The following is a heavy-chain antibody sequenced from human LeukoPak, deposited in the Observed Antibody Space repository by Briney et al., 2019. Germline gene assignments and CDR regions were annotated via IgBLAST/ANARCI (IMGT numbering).Heavy chain of an antibody. J-gene: IGHJ4*02. D-gene: IGHD3-10*01. CDR1: GFTFSSYW. V-gene: IGHV3-74*01. CDR3: ASGRGVSSDY. CDR2: INSDDSSR. Sequence: VGSLRLSCAASGFTFSSYWMHWVRQAPGKGLVWVSRINSDDSSRSYADSVKGRFTISRDNAKNTLYLQMNSLRAEDTAVYYCASGRGVSSDYWGQGTLVTVSS.